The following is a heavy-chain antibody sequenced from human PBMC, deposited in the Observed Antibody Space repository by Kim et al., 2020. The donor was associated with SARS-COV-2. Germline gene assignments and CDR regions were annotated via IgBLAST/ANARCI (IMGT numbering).Heavy chain of an antibody. J-gene: IGHJ6*02. CDR3: TTAGGVPAATDNYYYYYGMDV. CDR2: IKSKTDGGTT. Sequence: GGSLRLSCAASGFTFSNAWMSWVRQAPGKGLEWVGRIKSKTDGGTTDYSAPVKGSFTISRDDSKTTLYLQMYSLKTEDTAVYYCTTAGGVPAATDNYYYYYGMDVWGQGTTVTVSS. CDR1: GFTFSNAW. V-gene: IGHV3-15*01. D-gene: IGHD2-2*01.